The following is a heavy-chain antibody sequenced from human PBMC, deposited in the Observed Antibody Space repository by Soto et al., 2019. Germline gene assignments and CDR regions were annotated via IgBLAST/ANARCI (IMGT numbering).Heavy chain of an antibody. D-gene: IGHD3-3*01. J-gene: IGHJ6*02. Sequence: SETLSLTCTVSGGSISSGDYYWSWIRQPPGKGLEWIGYIYYSGSTYYNPSLKSRVTISVDTSKNQFSLKLSSVAAADTAVYYCASSVLDYDFWSGYSNETLYYYYYYGMDVWGQGTTVTVSS. V-gene: IGHV4-30-4*01. CDR1: GGSISSGDYY. CDR2: IYYSGST. CDR3: ASSVLDYDFWSGYSNETLYYYYYYGMDV.